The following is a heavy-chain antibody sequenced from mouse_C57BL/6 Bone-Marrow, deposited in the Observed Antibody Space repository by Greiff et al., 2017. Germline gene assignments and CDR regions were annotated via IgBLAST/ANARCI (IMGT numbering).Heavy chain of an antibody. CDR1: GFNIKDDY. V-gene: IGHV14-4*01. CDR3: TTSDYYFDY. J-gene: IGHJ2*01. Sequence: VHVKQSGAELVRPGASVKLSCTASGFNIKDDYMHWVKQRPEQGLEWIGWIDPENGDTEYASKFQGKATITADTSSNTAYLQLSSLTSEDTAVYYCTTSDYYFDYWGQGTTLTVSS. CDR2: IDPENGDT.